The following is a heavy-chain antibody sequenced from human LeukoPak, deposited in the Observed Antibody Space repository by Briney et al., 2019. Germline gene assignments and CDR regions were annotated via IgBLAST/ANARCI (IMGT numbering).Heavy chain of an antibody. Sequence: SQTLSLTCAISGDSVSSNSVSWNWIRQSPSRGLEWLGTTYYRSKWYHDYAVSVKSRMPIHPDTAENPFSLRLNSLTPEDTAVYYCAQSLSLGVPFDCWGQGTLVTVSS. J-gene: IGHJ4*02. D-gene: IGHD2-2*01. CDR2: TYYRSKWYH. CDR3: AQSLSLGVPFDC. V-gene: IGHV6-1*01. CDR1: GDSVSSNSVS.